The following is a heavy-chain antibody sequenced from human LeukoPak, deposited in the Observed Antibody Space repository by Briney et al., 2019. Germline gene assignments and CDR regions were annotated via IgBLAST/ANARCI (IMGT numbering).Heavy chain of an antibody. CDR3: ARDLRATKPGTFDI. J-gene: IGHJ3*02. CDR1: GFTVSSNS. CDR2: IYSDNT. Sequence: GGSLRLSCTVSGFTVSSNSMSWVRQAPGKGLEWVSFIYSDNTHYSDSVKGRFTISRDNSKNTLCLQMNSLRAEDTAVYYCARDLRATKPGTFDIWGQGTMVTVSS. D-gene: IGHD5-24*01. V-gene: IGHV3-53*01.